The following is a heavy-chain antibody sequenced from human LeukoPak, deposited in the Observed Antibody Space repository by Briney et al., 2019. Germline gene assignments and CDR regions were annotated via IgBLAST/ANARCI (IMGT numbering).Heavy chain of an antibody. D-gene: IGHD6-19*01. CDR3: TTAGWYPLEGYYYMDV. CDR1: GFTFSNAW. J-gene: IGHJ6*03. Sequence: GGSLRLSCAAPGFTFSNAWMSWVRQAPGKGLEWVGRIKSKTDGGTTDYAAPVKGRFTISRDDSKNTLYLQMNSLKTEDTAAYYCTTAGWYPLEGYYYMDVWGKGTTVTISS. V-gene: IGHV3-15*01. CDR2: IKSKTDGGTT.